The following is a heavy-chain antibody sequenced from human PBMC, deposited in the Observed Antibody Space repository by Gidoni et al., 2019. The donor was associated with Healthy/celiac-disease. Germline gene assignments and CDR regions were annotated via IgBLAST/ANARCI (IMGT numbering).Heavy chain of an antibody. CDR1: GFTFSSYS. CDR3: ARLKPGGDFDY. Sequence: EVQLVESGGGLVKPGGSLRLSCASSGFTFSSYSMNWVRQAPGKGLEWVSSISSSSSYIYYADSVKGRFTISRDNAKNSLYLQMNSLRAEDTAVYYCARLKPGGDFDYWGQGTLVTVSS. D-gene: IGHD6-25*01. V-gene: IGHV3-21*01. J-gene: IGHJ4*02. CDR2: ISSSSSYI.